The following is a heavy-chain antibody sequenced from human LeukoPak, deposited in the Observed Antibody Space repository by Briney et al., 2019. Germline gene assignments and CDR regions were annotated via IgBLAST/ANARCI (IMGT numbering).Heavy chain of an antibody. D-gene: IGHD4-17*01. CDR1: GLTFSSYA. Sequence: PGGSLRLSCAASGLTFSSYAMHWVRQAPGKGLEWVAVISYDGSNKYYADSVKGRFTISRDNSKNTLYLQMNSLRAEDTAVYYCARDIRDYGDYNWFDPWGQGTLVTVSS. CDR3: ARDIRDYGDYNWFDP. V-gene: IGHV3-30*04. CDR2: ISYDGSNK. J-gene: IGHJ5*02.